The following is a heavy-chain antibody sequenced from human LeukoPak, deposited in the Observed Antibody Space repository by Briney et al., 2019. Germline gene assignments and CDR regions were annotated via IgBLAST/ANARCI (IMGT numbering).Heavy chain of an antibody. J-gene: IGHJ4*02. CDR2: IGSSSTYI. D-gene: IGHD4-23*01. CDR1: GFSFSSYS. CDR3: ARVVADFGGNNGYFDY. Sequence: GGSLRLSCAASGFSFSSYSMNCVRQAPEKGLEWVSSIGSSSTYIYYADSVKGRFTISRDNAKNSLYLQMNSLRAEDTAVYYCARVVADFGGNNGYFDYWGQGTLVTVSS. V-gene: IGHV3-21*01.